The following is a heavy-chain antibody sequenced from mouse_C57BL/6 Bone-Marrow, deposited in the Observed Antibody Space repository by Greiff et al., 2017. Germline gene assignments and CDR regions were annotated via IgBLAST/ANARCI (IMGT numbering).Heavy chain of an antibody. D-gene: IGHD2-1*01. CDR2: INPSNGGT. Sequence: QVQLQQPGTELVKPGASVTLSCKASGYTFTSYWMHWVKQRPGQGLEWIGNINPSNGGTNYNEKFKSKATLTVDKSSSPAYMQLSSLTSDDSAFDYCARGDGNHWYFDVWGTGTTVTVSS. J-gene: IGHJ1*03. V-gene: IGHV1-53*01. CDR3: ARGDGNHWYFDV. CDR1: GYTFTSYW.